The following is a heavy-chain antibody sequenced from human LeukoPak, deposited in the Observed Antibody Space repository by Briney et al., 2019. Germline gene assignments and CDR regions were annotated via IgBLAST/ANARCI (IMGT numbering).Heavy chain of an antibody. D-gene: IGHD5-18*01. Sequence: ASVKVSCKASGYTFTSYDINWVRQATGQGLEWMGWMNPNSGNTGCAQKFQGRVTMTRNTTISTAYMELSSLRSEDTAVYYCARYVDTAMVTSAPDYYYYGMDVWGQGTTVTVSS. CDR2: MNPNSGNT. CDR1: GYTFTSYD. J-gene: IGHJ6*02. V-gene: IGHV1-8*01. CDR3: ARYVDTAMVTSAPDYYYYGMDV.